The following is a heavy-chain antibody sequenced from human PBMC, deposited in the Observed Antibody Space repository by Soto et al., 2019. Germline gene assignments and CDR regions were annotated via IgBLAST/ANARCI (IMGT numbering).Heavy chain of an antibody. CDR2: TYYRSKWHN. CDR3: ARGRKGWLVPNYGMDV. V-gene: IGHV6-1*01. Sequence: PSQILSLPCVISGDSVSINSAAWNWIRQSPSRGLEWLGRTYYRSKWHNDYAVSVKSRITINPDTSKNQFSLQLNSVTPEDTAVYYCARGRKGWLVPNYGMDVWGQGTTVTVSS. CDR1: GDSVSINSAA. J-gene: IGHJ6*02. D-gene: IGHD6-19*01.